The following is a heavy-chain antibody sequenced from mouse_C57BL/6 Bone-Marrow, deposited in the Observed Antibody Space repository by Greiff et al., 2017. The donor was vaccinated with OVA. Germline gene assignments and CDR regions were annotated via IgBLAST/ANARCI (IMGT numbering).Heavy chain of an antibody. CDR1: GYTFTSYW. CDR2: IDPSDSYT. V-gene: IGHV1-69*01. CDR3: ASQTAQASWFAY. D-gene: IGHD3-2*02. Sequence: VQLHQPGAELVMPGASVKLSCKASGYTFTSYWMHWVKQRPGQGLEWIGEIDPSDSYTNYNQKFKGKSTLTVDKSSSTAYMQLSSLTSEDSAVYYCASQTAQASWFAYWGQGTLVTVSA. J-gene: IGHJ3*01.